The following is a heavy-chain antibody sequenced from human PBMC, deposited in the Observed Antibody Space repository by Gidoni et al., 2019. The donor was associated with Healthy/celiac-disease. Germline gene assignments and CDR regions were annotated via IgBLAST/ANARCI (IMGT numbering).Heavy chain of an antibody. CDR1: GFTFSSYG. D-gene: IGHD3-10*01. Sequence: QVQLVESGGGVVQPGRSLRLSCAASGFTFSSYGMHWVRQAPGKGLEWVAVISYDGSNKYYADSVKGRFTISRDNSKNTLYLQMNSLRAEDTAVYYCAKDLPRYGSGSYFIDYWGQGTLVTVSS. CDR3: AKDLPRYGSGSYFIDY. V-gene: IGHV3-30*18. J-gene: IGHJ4*02. CDR2: ISYDGSNK.